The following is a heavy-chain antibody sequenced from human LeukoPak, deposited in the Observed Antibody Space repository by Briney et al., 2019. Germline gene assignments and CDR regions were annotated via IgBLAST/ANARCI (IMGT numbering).Heavy chain of an antibody. CDR3: ARGHEYSSSSFGY. D-gene: IGHD6-6*01. J-gene: IGHJ4*02. Sequence: ASVSVSCKASGGTFSSYAISWVRQAPGQGLEWMGGIIPIFGTANYAQKFQGRVTITADESTSTAYMELSSLRSEDTAVYYCARGHEYSSSSFGYWGQGTLVTVSS. CDR1: GGTFSSYA. V-gene: IGHV1-69*13. CDR2: IIPIFGTA.